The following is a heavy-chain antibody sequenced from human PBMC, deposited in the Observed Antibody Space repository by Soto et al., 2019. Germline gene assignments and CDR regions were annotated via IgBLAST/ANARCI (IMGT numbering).Heavy chain of an antibody. Sequence: GASVKVSCKASGGTFSSYAISWVRQAPGQGLEWMGGIIPIFGTANYAQKFQGRVTITADESTSTAYMELSSLRSEDTAVYYCAREGGYSGYDSVYYFDYWGQGTLVTVSS. CDR1: GGTFSSYA. D-gene: IGHD5-12*01. CDR3: AREGGYSGYDSVYYFDY. J-gene: IGHJ4*02. V-gene: IGHV1-69*13. CDR2: IIPIFGTA.